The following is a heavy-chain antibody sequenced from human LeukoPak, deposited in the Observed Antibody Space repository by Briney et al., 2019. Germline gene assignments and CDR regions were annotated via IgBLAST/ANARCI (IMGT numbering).Heavy chain of an antibody. D-gene: IGHD1-1*01. CDR2: IKQDGSEK. CDR1: GFTFSIYW. Sequence: SGGSLRLFCAASGFTFSIYWVSWVRRAPGEGRECVANIKQDGSEKYYVDSVKGRFTISRDNAKNSLYLQINSLRAEDTAVYYCARDLWKVFGYWGQGTLVAASS. V-gene: IGHV3-7*01. CDR3: ARDLWKVFGY. J-gene: IGHJ4*02.